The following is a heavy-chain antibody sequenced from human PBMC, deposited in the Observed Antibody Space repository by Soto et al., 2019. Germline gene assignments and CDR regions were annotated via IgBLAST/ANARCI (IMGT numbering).Heavy chain of an antibody. J-gene: IGHJ5*02. V-gene: IGHV1-69*13. Sequence: GASVKVSCKASGGTFSSYAISWVRQAPGQGLEWMGGIIPIFGTANYAQKFQGRVTITADESTSIAYMELSSLRSEDTAVYYCAYSSGWAYNWFDPWGQGTLVTVSS. CDR1: GGTFSSYA. D-gene: IGHD6-19*01. CDR3: AYSSGWAYNWFDP. CDR2: IIPIFGTA.